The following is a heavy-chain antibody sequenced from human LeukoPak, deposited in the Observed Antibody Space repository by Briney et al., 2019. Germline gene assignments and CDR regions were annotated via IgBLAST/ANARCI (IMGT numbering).Heavy chain of an antibody. CDR3: ARPARYSSSWYPKGDAFDI. CDR2: IYYSGST. D-gene: IGHD6-13*01. J-gene: IGHJ3*02. Sequence: SETLSLTCTVSGGSISSSSYYWGWIRQPPGKGLEWIGSIYYSGSTYYNPSLKSRVTISVDTSKNQFSLKLSSVTAADTAVYYCARPARYSSSWYPKGDAFDIWGQGTMVTVSS. CDR1: GGSISSSSYY. V-gene: IGHV4-39*07.